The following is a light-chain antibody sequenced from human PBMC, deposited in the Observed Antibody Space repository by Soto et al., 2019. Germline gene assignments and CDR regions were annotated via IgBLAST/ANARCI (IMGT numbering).Light chain of an antibody. V-gene: IGKV3-20*01. Sequence: DIVLTQSPGTLSLPPCEGATLSCSASQTLSPNYLAWCQQKPGQPPRLLIYGSSKRATGIPDRFSGSGSGTDSTLTISRLEPDDFGVYFCQQYSALPMTFGQGTRLEIK. J-gene: IGKJ5*01. CDR1: QTLSPNY. CDR2: GSS. CDR3: QQYSALPMT.